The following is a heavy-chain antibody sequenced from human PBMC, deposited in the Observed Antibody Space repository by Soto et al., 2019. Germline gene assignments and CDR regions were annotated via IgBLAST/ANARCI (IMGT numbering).Heavy chain of an antibody. CDR2: VYYTGTT. D-gene: IGHD3-22*01. CDR1: GGSIDSYY. J-gene: IGHJ5*02. CDR3: SRLGGYYQSLDT. V-gene: IGHV4-59*08. Sequence: SETLSLTCTVSGGSIDSYYWTWIRQPPGKGLEWIGYVYYTGTTTYSPSLKSRVTISVDKSMNPVSLKLSSGTAADTAFYYCSRLGGYYQSLDTWGQGTLVTVSS.